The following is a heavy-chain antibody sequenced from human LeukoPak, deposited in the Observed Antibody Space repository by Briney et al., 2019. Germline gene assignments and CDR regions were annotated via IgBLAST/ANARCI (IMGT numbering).Heavy chain of an antibody. Sequence: SQTLSLTCTVSGDSISSGDYYWSWIRQPAGKGLEWIGRISSSGSTNYNPSLKSRVTISVDTSKNQFSLKLISVTAADTAVYFCARGPYSYDSSGAFDIWGQGTMVTVSS. D-gene: IGHD3-22*01. CDR2: ISSSGST. CDR3: ARGPYSYDSSGAFDI. J-gene: IGHJ3*02. V-gene: IGHV4-61*02. CDR1: GDSISSGDYY.